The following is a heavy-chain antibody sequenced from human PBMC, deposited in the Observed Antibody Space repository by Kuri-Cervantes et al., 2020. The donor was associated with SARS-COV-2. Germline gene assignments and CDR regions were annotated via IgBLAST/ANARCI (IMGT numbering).Heavy chain of an antibody. D-gene: IGHD3-3*01. CDR3: ATHYDFWSAFDY. J-gene: IGHJ4*02. V-gene: IGHV4-39*01. CDR1: GGSISSSSYY. CDR2: IYYSGST. Sequence: ESLKISCTVSGGSISSSSYYWGWIRQPPGKGLEWIGSIYYSGSTYYNPSLKSRVTISVDTSKNQFSLKLSSVTAADTAVYYCATHYDFWSAFDYWGQGTPVTVSS.